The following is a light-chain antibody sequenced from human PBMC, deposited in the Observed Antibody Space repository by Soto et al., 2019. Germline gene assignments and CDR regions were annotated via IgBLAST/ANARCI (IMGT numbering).Light chain of an antibody. V-gene: IGKV1-33*01. CDR2: DAS. CDR3: QQYDNLPLI. CDR1: QDIRKY. J-gene: IGKJ5*01. Sequence: DIQMTQSPSSLSASVGDRVTITCQATQDIRKYLNWYQQKPGKAPKLLIYDASSLETGVPSRFSGSGSGTDFTLTISSLQPEDFATYYFQQYDNLPLIFGQGTRLEIK.